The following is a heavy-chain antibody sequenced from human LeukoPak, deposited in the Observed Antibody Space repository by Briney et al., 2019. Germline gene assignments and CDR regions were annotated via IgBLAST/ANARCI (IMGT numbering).Heavy chain of an antibody. CDR2: MNPKSNNR. CDR3: AREGIGYCSGGSCYPDMDV. Sequence: ASVKVSCKASGYTFTNYDVNWVRQATGQGLEWMGWMNPKSNNRGYAQKFQGRVTITTDTSISTAYMELSSLRSDDTAVYYCAREGIGYCSGGSCYPDMDVWGQGTTVTVSS. V-gene: IGHV1-8*03. J-gene: IGHJ6*02. CDR1: GYTFTNYD. D-gene: IGHD2-15*01.